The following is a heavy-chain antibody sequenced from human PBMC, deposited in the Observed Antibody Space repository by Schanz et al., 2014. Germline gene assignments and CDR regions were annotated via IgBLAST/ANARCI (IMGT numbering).Heavy chain of an antibody. CDR2: IIPILGIG. V-gene: IGHV1-18*04. Sequence: QVQLVQSGAEVKKPGASVKVSCKASGYTFTNFGISWVRQAPGQGPEWMGRIIPILGIGNDAQKFQGRVTMTTDTSTSTVYMELRSLTSDDSAVYYCARDRDQWDGNYLDYWGQGTLVTVSS. J-gene: IGHJ4*02. CDR1: GYTFTNFG. D-gene: IGHD1-26*01. CDR3: ARDRDQWDGNYLDY.